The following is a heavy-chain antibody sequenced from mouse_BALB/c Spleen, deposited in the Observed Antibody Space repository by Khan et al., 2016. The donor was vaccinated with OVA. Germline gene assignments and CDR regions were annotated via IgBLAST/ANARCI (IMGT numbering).Heavy chain of an antibody. Sequence: QIQLVQSGPELKKPGETVKISCKASAYTFTDYGMNWVKQAPGKGLKWMGWINTYTGEPTYGDDFKGRFAFSLETSASTAYLQINNLKNEDTATYFCAGSNGNYWFAYWGQGTLVTVSA. J-gene: IGHJ3*01. CDR1: AYTFTDYG. D-gene: IGHD2-1*01. CDR2: INTYTGEP. V-gene: IGHV9-3-1*01. CDR3: AGSNGNYWFAY.